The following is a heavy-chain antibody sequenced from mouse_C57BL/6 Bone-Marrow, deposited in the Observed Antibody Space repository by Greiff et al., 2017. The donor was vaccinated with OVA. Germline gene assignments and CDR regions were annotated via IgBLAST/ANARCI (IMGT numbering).Heavy chain of an antibody. CDR2: IYPGGGYT. Sequence: QVQLKESGAELVRPGTSVKMSCKASGYTFTNYWIGWAKQRPGHGLEWIGDIYPGGGYTNYNEKFKGKATLTADKSSSTAYMQFSSLTSEDSAIYYCARYYGSSYRYFDVWGTGTTVTVSS. CDR1: GYTFTNYW. CDR3: ARYYGSSYRYFDV. V-gene: IGHV1-63*01. D-gene: IGHD1-1*01. J-gene: IGHJ1*03.